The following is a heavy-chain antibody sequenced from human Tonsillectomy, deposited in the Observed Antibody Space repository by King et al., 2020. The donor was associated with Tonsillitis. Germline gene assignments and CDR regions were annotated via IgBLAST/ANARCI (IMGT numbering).Heavy chain of an antibody. CDR2: IWYDGSDR. J-gene: IGHJ6*03. CDR3: ARGPRPSSGYYMDV. V-gene: IGHV3-33*08. CDR1: GFIFSNHD. Sequence: VQLVESGGGVVQPGRSLRLSCVASGFIFSNHDMHWVRQAPGKGLEWVAVIWYDGSDRYYVDSVKGRFTIARDNSRNTVFLQMLSPTVEDTAIYYCARGPRPSSGYYMDVWGKGTMVTVS. D-gene: IGHD3-10*01.